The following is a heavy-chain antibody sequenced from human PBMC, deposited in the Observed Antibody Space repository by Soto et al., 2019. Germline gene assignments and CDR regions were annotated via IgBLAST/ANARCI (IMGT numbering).Heavy chain of an antibody. D-gene: IGHD6-19*01. CDR2: ISHDGSNK. CDR3: GRGFLESCFWRQWLVPGY. CDR1: GFTFRSYG. J-gene: IGHJ4*02. V-gene: IGHV3-30*03. Sequence: GGSLRLSCAASGFTFRSYGMHWVRQAPGKGLEWVAVISHDGSNKYYADSVKGRFTISRDNSKNTLYLQMNSLRAEDTAVYYWGRGFLESCFWRQWLVPGYWGQGTLVTVSS.